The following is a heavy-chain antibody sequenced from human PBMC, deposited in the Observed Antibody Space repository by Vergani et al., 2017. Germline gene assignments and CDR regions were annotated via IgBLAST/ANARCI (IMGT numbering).Heavy chain of an antibody. CDR3: ATPQTVTTGGMEV. J-gene: IGHJ6*02. V-gene: IGHV1-69-2*01. CDR1: GYTFTDHY. D-gene: IGHD4-17*01. CDR2: VDPEDGET. Sequence: EVQLEQSGAEVKKPVATMKISCKVSGYTFTDHYMHWVKQAPGKGLEWMGLVDPEDGETIYAEKFKGRVTIAADTSTDTAHLELSSLRSEDTAVYYCATPQTVTTGGMEVWGQGTTVIVSS.